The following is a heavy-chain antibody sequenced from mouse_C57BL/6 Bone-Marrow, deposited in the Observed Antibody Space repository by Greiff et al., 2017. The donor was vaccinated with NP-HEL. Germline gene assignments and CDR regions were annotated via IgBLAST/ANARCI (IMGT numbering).Heavy chain of an antibody. CDR3: ARFEDYYGRSPWRYFDV. V-gene: IGHV1-64*01. CDR1: GYTFTSYW. D-gene: IGHD1-1*01. CDR2: IHPNSGST. Sequence: VQLQQPGAELVKPGASVKLSCKASGYTFTSYWMHWVKQRPGQGLEWIGMIHPNSGSTNYNEKFKSKATLTVDKSSSTAYMQLSSLTAEDSAVYYCARFEDYYGRSPWRYFDVWGTGTTVTVSS. J-gene: IGHJ1*03.